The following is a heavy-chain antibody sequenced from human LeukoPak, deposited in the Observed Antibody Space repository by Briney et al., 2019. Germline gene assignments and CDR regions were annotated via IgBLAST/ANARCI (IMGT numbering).Heavy chain of an antibody. CDR2: ISAYNGNT. CDR1: GYTFTSYG. Sequence: ASVKVSCKASGYTFTSYGSSWVRQAPGQGLEWMGWISAYNGNTNYAQKLQGRVTMTTDTSTSTAYMELRSLRSDDTAVYYCASDGDPVYSSGWYPPYFDYWGQGTLVTVSS. V-gene: IGHV1-18*01. J-gene: IGHJ4*02. D-gene: IGHD6-19*01. CDR3: ASDGDPVYSSGWYPPYFDY.